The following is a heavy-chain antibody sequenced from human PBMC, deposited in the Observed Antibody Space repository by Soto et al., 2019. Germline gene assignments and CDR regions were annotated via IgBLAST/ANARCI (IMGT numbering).Heavy chain of an antibody. CDR3: ARAVSGYYYVFDY. CDR1: GGSISSGGYS. V-gene: IGHV4-30-2*01. Sequence: QLQLQESGSGLVKPSQTLSLTCAVSGGSISSGGYSWSWIRQPPGKGLEWIGYIYHSGSTYYNPSLTSRVTISVDRSKNQFSLKLSSVTAADTAVYYCARAVSGYYYVFDYWGQGTLVTVSS. J-gene: IGHJ4*02. CDR2: IYHSGST. D-gene: IGHD3-22*01.